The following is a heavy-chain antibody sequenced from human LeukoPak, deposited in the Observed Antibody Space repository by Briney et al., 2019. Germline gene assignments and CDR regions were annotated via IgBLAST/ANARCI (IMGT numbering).Heavy chain of an antibody. CDR1: GYTFTSYG. CDR2: ISAYNGNT. CDR3: ARDRGGLRYFDWLSWFDP. V-gene: IGHV1-18*01. D-gene: IGHD3-9*01. J-gene: IGHJ5*02. Sequence: GASVKVSCKASGYTFTSYGISWVRQAPVQGLEWMGWISAYNGNTNYAQNLQGRVTMTTDTSTSTAYMELRSLRSDDTAVYYCARDRGGLRYFDWLSWFDPWGQGTLVTVSS.